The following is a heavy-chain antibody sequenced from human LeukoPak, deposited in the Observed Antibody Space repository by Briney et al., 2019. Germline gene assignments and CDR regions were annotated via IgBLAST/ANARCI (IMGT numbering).Heavy chain of an antibody. Sequence: ASVKVSCKASGYTFSSYDINWVRQATEQGLEWMGWMNPNSGITNYAQQFQGRVSMTRNTSISTAYMELSNLRSEDTAVYYCATAQPPSSWPYHYYYGLDVWGLGTTVTVSS. V-gene: IGHV1-8*01. CDR3: ATAQPPSSWPYHYYYGLDV. J-gene: IGHJ6*02. D-gene: IGHD6-13*01. CDR2: MNPNSGIT. CDR1: GYTFSSYD.